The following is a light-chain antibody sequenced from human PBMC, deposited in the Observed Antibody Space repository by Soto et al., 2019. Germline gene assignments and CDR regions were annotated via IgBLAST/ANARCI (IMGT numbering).Light chain of an antibody. J-gene: IGKJ4*01. CDR1: QYINTR. CDR3: QQFSSYPLT. V-gene: IGKV3-20*01. Sequence: EILFTQSPATLSSFPGDRVTLSCRASQYINTRLAWYQHRPGQAPRILIYQTSIRDTGIPDRFSGGGSGTDFTLSISRLEPEDFEVYYCQQFSSYPLTFGGGTKVDIK. CDR2: QTS.